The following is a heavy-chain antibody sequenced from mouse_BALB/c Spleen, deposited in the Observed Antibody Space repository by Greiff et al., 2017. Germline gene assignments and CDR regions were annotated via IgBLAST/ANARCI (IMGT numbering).Heavy chain of an antibody. Sequence: EVKLMESGGGLVKPGGSLKLSCAASGFTFSSYTMSWVRQTPEKRLEWVATISSGGGNTYYPDSVKGRFTISRDNAKNNLYLQMSSLRSEDTALYYCAREIYYDYDRAFAYWGQGTLVTVSA. D-gene: IGHD2-4*01. V-gene: IGHV5-9*03. CDR3: AREIYYDYDRAFAY. CDR2: ISSGGGNT. J-gene: IGHJ3*01. CDR1: GFTFSSYT.